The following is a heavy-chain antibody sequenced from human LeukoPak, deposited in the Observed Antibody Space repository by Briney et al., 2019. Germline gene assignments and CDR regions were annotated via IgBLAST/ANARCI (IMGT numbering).Heavy chain of an antibody. CDR3: ARVRTVTYYGMDV. D-gene: IGHD4-17*01. V-gene: IGHV3-7*03. J-gene: IGHJ6*04. CDR2: IKQDESEK. Sequence: GGSLRLSCAAAGYTFGSYWMSWVRQASGKGLEWVANIKQDESEKYYVASVKGRFTISRDNHKNSLFLQMNSLRAEDTAVYYCARVRTVTYYGMDVWGKGTTVTVSS. CDR1: GYTFGSYW.